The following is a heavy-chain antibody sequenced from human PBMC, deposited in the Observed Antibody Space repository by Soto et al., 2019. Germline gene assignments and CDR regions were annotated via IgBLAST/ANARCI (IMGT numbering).Heavy chain of an antibody. CDR2: ISAYNGNT. D-gene: IGHD6-19*01. J-gene: IGHJ6*02. CDR3: ARVLGIAVAGTPAYYYGMDV. Sequence: QVQLVQSGAEVKKPGASVKVSCKASGYTFTSYGISWVRQAPGQGLEWMGWISAYNGNTNYAQKLQGRVTMTTDTSTSTAYMELRRLRSDDTAVYYCARVLGIAVAGTPAYYYGMDVWGQGTTVIVSS. V-gene: IGHV1-18*01. CDR1: GYTFTSYG.